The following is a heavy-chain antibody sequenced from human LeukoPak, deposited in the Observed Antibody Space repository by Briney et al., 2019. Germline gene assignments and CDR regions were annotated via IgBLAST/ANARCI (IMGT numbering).Heavy chain of an antibody. V-gene: IGHV4-61*05. CDR1: GGSISSSYYY. D-gene: IGHD4-17*01. CDR2: IYYSGST. Sequence: PSETLSLTCTVSGGSISSSYYYWGWIRQPPGKGLEWIGYIYYSGSTNYNPSLKSRVTISVDTSKNQFSLKLSSVTAADTAVYYCARVTHDYGAAPFDYWGQGTLVTVSS. J-gene: IGHJ4*02. CDR3: ARVTHDYGAAPFDY.